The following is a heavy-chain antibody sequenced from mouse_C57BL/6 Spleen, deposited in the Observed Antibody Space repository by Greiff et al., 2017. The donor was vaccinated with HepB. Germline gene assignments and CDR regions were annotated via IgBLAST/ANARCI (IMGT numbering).Heavy chain of an antibody. V-gene: IGHV14-4*01. J-gene: IGHJ3*01. CDR3: VKWGLPGFAY. CDR1: GFNIKDDY. Sequence: EVKLQESGAELVRPGASVKLSCTASGFNIKDDYMHWVKQRPEQGLEWIGWIDPENGDTEYATKFQGKATITADTSSNTAYLQLSSLTSEDTAVYYGVKWGLPGFAYWGQGTLVTVSA. D-gene: IGHD2-2*01. CDR2: IDPENGDT.